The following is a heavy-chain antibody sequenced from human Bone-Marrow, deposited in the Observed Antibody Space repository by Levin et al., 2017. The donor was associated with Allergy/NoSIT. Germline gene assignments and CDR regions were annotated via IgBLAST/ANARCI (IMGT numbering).Heavy chain of an antibody. CDR2: TYYNGST. CDR1: GGSIRSDNYY. J-gene: IGHJ4*02. V-gene: IGHV4-30-4*01. Sequence: SPTLSLPCTVSGGSIRSDNYYWTWIRQPPGKGLECIGYTYYNGSTYYNPSLKSRVTISVDTSKNQFSLKLDSVTAADTAVYYCARVRDGYNFGDYYFDSWGQGTLVIVSS. CDR3: ARVRDGYNFGDYYFDS. D-gene: IGHD5-24*01.